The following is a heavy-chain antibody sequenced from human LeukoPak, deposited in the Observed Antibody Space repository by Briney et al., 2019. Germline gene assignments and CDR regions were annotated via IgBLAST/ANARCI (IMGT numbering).Heavy chain of an antibody. CDR1: GFTVSSNY. J-gene: IGHJ5*02. D-gene: IGHD3-22*01. V-gene: IGHV3-53*01. CDR3: VREDPITMIGFDP. CDR2: IYSGGST. Sequence: GGSLRLSCAASGFTVSSNYMSWVRQAPGKGLEWVSVIYSGGSTYYADSVKGRFTISRDNSKNTLYLQMNSLRAEDTAVYYCVREDPITMIGFDPWGQGTLVTVSS.